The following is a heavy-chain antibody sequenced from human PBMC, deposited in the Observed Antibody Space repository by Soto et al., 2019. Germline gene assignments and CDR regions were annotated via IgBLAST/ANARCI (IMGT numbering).Heavy chain of an antibody. CDR1: EIIDISNY. J-gene: IGHJ4*02. Sequence: SGASCEIIDISNYSSCNHQAPGKGREWVSVIYSGGSTYYADSVKGRFTISRDNSKNTLYLQMNSLRAEDTAVYYCARWGGGFEYRGQGTLVTVSS. D-gene: IGHD3-16*01. CDR2: IYSGGST. CDR3: ARWGGGFEY. V-gene: IGHV3-53*01.